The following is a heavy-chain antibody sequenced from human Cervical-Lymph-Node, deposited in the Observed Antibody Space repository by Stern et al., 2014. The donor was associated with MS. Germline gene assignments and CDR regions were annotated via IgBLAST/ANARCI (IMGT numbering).Heavy chain of an antibody. D-gene: IGHD2-15*01. J-gene: IGHJ4*02. CDR3: SRDRHDLGYCSGGSCYLPDY. CDR2: IWYTGSNN. CDR1: GFTFSSYG. V-gene: IGHV3-33*01. Sequence: QVQLVESGGGVVQPGRSLRLSCAASGFTFSSYGMHWVRQAPGKGLEWVAVIWYTGSNNYYADSVKGRFTISRDTFKKTLYLQMHSLRAADAAVYYCSRDRHDLGYCSGGSCYLPDYWGQGTLVTVSS.